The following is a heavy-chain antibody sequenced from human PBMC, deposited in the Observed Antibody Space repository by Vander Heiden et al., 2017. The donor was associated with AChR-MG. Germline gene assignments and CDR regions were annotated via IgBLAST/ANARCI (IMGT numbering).Heavy chain of an antibody. CDR2: IRSKAYGGTT. CDR1: GFPFGTYA. Sequence: EVQLVESGGGLVQPARSLTPPCSASGFPFGTYAMGWVRQAQGKGVEWVGFIRSKAYGGTTEYAASVKGRFTISRDDSKSIAYLQMNSLKTEDTAVYYCTRRWVFGVVQIYYGMDVWGQGTTVTVSS. V-gene: IGHV3-49*04. J-gene: IGHJ6*02. D-gene: IGHD3-3*01. CDR3: TRRWVFGVVQIYYGMDV.